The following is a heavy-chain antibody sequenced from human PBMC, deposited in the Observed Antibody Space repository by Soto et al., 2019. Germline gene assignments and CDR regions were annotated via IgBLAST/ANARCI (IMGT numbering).Heavy chain of an antibody. V-gene: IGHV3-30*03. CDR1: GFTFSSYG. CDR3: ALEERYYDSSGYPDY. D-gene: IGHD3-22*01. CDR2: ISYDGSNK. Sequence: PGGSLRLSCAASGFTFSSYGMHWVRQAPGKGLEWVAVISYDGSNKYYADSVKGRFTISRDNSKNTLYLQMNSLRAEDTAVYYCALEERYYDSSGYPDYWGQGTLVTVSS. J-gene: IGHJ4*02.